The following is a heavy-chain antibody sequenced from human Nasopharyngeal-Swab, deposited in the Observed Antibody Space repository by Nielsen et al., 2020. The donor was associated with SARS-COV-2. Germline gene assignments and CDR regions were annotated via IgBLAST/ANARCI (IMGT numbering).Heavy chain of an antibody. CDR1: GFTFSSYW. Sequence: GGSLRLSCAASGFTFSSYWMHWVRQAPGKGLVWVSRINEDGSSTSYADSLKGRFIISRDNAKNTLYLQMNSLSAEDTAVYYCTRAGSFRHDYWGQGTLVTVSS. J-gene: IGHJ4*02. V-gene: IGHV3-74*01. D-gene: IGHD6-13*01. CDR2: INEDGSST. CDR3: TRAGSFRHDY.